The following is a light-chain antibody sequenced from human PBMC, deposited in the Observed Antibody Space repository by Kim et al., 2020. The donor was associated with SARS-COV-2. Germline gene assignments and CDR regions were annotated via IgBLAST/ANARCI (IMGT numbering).Light chain of an antibody. CDR3: QSYDSSLSGSV. Sequence: GNIYCTGSNSNIGAGYDVNWYQLLPGTAPKVLIYGNTNRPSGVPDRFSGSKSGTSASLAITGLQAEDEADYYCQSYDSSLSGSVFGGGTQLTVL. J-gene: IGLJ2*01. V-gene: IGLV1-40*01. CDR1: NSNIGAGYD. CDR2: GNT.